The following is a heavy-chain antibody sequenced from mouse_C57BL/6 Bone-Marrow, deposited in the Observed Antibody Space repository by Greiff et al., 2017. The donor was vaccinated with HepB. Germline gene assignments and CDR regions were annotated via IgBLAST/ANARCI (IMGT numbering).Heavy chain of an antibody. V-gene: IGHV5-6*01. CDR3: ARHDGYYVIYYAMDY. Sequence: EVQLVESGGDLVKPGGSLKLSCAASGFTFSSYGMSWVRQTPDKRLEWVATISSGGSYTYYPDSVKGRFTISRDNAKNTLYLQMSSLKSEDTAMYYCARHDGYYVIYYAMDYWGQGTSVTVSS. CDR2: ISSGGSYT. D-gene: IGHD2-3*01. J-gene: IGHJ4*01. CDR1: GFTFSSYG.